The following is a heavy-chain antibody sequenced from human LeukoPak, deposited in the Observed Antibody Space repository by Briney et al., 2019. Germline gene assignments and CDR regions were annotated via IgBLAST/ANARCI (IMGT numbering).Heavy chain of an antibody. V-gene: IGHV3-21*01. D-gene: IGHD2-21*02. CDR2: ISSSSSYI. CDR1: GFTFSSYS. J-gene: IGHJ3*02. CDR3: ARGGIVVVTYAFDI. Sequence: GRSLRLSCAASGFTFSSYSMNWVRQAPGKGLEWVSSISSSSSYIYYADSVKGRFTISRDNAKNSLYLQMNSLRAEDTAVYYCARGGIVVVTYAFDIWGQGTMVTVSS.